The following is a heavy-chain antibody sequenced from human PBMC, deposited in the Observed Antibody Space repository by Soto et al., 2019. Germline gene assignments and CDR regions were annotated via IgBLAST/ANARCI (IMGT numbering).Heavy chain of an antibody. D-gene: IGHD6-13*01. V-gene: IGHV3-23*01. CDR3: VKGGASYTSCWYAN. Sequence: DVQLLESGGGLVQPGGSLTLSCAASGFTFSNYAMHWVRQAPGRGLEWFSTIKDGVESTFYLDSVRGRFPISRDNSKDTLYLQMTSLRVEDTALYHCVKGGASYTSCWYANWGQGILVTVSS. J-gene: IGHJ4*02. CDR1: GFTFSNYA. CDR2: IKDGVEST.